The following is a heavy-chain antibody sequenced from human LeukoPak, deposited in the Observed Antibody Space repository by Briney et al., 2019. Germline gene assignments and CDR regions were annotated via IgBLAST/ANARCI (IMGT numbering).Heavy chain of an antibody. Sequence: SEALSLTCTVSGGSISRYYWSWIRQPPGKGLEWIGYISYSGSTNYNPSLKSRVTISVDTSKNQFSLELSSVTAADTAVYYCARMGVVGNPFDYWGQGTLVTVSS. CDR3: ARMGVVGNPFDY. V-gene: IGHV4-59*01. J-gene: IGHJ4*02. D-gene: IGHD4-23*01. CDR2: ISYSGST. CDR1: GGSISRYY.